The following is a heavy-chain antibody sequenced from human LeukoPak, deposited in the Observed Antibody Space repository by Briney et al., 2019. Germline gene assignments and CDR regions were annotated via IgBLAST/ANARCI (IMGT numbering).Heavy chain of an antibody. Sequence: GGSLRLSCAASGFTFSSYSMNWVRQAPGKGLEWVSSISSSSSYIYHADSVKGRFTISRDNAKNSLYLQMNSLRAEDTAVYYCARDLASVAAAGSFDYWGQGTLVTVSS. CDR1: GFTFSSYS. CDR2: ISSSSSYI. V-gene: IGHV3-21*01. D-gene: IGHD6-13*01. J-gene: IGHJ4*02. CDR3: ARDLASVAAAGSFDY.